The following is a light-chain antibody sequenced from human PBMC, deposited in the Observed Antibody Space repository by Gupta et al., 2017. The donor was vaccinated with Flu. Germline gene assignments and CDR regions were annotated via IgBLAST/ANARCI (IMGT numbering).Light chain of an antibody. CDR3: FSVDRSGNDRV. CDR1: AFPPRY. V-gene: IGLV3-10*01. CDR2: EDI. J-gene: IGLJ2*01. Sequence: GQTARIACSGEAFPPRYAYWYRKKSGQGPQLVIYEDIKRPSKIPERFSGSTSGTVATLTITGAQVEDEADYYCFSVDRSGNDRVFGGGTKLAVL.